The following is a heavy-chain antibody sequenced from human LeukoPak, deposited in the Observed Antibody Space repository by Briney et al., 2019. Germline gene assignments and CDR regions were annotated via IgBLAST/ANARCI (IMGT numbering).Heavy chain of an antibody. J-gene: IGHJ4*02. CDR2: IYPTDSDT. D-gene: IGHD3-22*01. Sequence: GESLKISCKGSGYNFANYWIGWVRQMPGKGLEWMGIIYPTDSDTRYSPSFQGQVTISADNSISTAYLQWSSLKASDTAMYYCARLFRNYYDSSGRGRLDYWGQGTLVTISS. CDR3: ARLFRNYYDSSGRGRLDY. V-gene: IGHV5-51*01. CDR1: GYNFANYW.